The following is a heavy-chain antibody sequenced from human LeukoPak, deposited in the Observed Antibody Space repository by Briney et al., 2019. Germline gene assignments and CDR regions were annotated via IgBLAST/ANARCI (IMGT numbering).Heavy chain of an antibody. CDR2: IKQDGSEK. V-gene: IGHV3-7*01. J-gene: IGHJ4*02. Sequence: GGSLRLSCAASGFTFRNYWMSWVRQAPGKGLEWVANIKQDGSEKYYVDSVKDRFTISRDNAKNMLYLQVNSLRAEDTAVYYCATQQGGSPAYWGQGTLVTDSS. CDR1: GFTFRNYW. D-gene: IGHD3-16*01. CDR3: ATQQGGSPAY.